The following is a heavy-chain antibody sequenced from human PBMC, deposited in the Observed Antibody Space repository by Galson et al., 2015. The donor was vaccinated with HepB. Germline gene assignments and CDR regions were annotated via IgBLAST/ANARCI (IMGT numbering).Heavy chain of an antibody. Sequence: SLRLSCAASGFTFSSYAMHWVRQAPGKGLEWVAVISYDGSNKYYADSVKGRFTISRDNSKNTLYLQMNSLRAEDTAVYYCARVSSAWYYYFDYWGQGTLVTVSS. CDR2: ISYDGSNK. J-gene: IGHJ4*02. CDR1: GFTFSSYA. V-gene: IGHV3-30-3*01. CDR3: ARVSSAWYYYFDY. D-gene: IGHD6-19*01.